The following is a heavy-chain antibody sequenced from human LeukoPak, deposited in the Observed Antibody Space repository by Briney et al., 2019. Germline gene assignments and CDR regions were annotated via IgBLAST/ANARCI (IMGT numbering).Heavy chain of an antibody. CDR2: IYPSGST. D-gene: IGHD2-2*01. CDR3: ARQSSVPAATVFDY. Sequence: PSETLSLTCTVSDGSISGYYWSWIRQPPGKGLEWIGYIYPSGSTNYKPALKSRVTMSVDTSKNQFSLKLSSVTAADTAVYYCARQSSVPAATVFDYWGQGALVTVSS. V-gene: IGHV4-4*09. J-gene: IGHJ4*02. CDR1: DGSISGYY.